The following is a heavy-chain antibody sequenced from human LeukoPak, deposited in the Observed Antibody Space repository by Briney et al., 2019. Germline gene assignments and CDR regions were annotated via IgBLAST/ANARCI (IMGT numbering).Heavy chain of an antibody. CDR1: GFSFSDYG. V-gene: IGHV3-30*18. D-gene: IGHD3-3*01. CDR2: ISYHGKNE. CDR3: AKDQLLFGVVIIPSIFDY. Sequence: GGSLRLSCAASGFSFSDYGMHWVRQDPGKGPEWVAVISYHGKNEYYADSVKGRFTISRDNSKNTLYLQMNSLRAEDTAVYYCAKDQLLFGVVIIPSIFDYWGQGTLVTVSS. J-gene: IGHJ4*02.